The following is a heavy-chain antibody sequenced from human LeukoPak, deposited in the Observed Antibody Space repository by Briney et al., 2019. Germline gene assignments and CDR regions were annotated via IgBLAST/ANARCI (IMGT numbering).Heavy chain of an antibody. CDR1: GFTLTDYY. CDR3: ARRIGYYYTMDV. V-gene: IGHV3-11*01. J-gene: IGHJ6*02. Sequence: GGSLRLSCVAYGFTLTDYYMSWIRQAPGRGLEWVSDISGSGRNVYYGDSVKGRFTISRDNAKNSLYLQMNNLRAEDTAVYYCARRIGYYYTMDVWGQGTTVTVSS. CDR2: ISGSGRNV. D-gene: IGHD2-15*01.